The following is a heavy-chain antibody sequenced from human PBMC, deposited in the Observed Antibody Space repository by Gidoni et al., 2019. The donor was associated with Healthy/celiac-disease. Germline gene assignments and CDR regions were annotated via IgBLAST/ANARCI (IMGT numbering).Heavy chain of an antibody. V-gene: IGHV4-31*03. Sequence: QVQLQESGPGLVKPSQTLSLTCTVSGGSISRGGYSWSWIRQHPGKGLEWIGYIYYSGSTYYNPSLKSRVTISVDTSKNQFSLKLSSVTAADTAVYYCARESLGIAAGGGDYWGQGTLVTVSS. J-gene: IGHJ4*02. CDR1: GGSISRGGYS. D-gene: IGHD6-13*01. CDR2: IYYSGST. CDR3: ARESLGIAAGGGDY.